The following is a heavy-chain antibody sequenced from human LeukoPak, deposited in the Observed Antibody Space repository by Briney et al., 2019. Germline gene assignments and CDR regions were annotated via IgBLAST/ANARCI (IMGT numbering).Heavy chain of an antibody. CDR3: ARGSRMRLLWFGEATYYFDY. J-gene: IGHJ4*02. V-gene: IGHV4-34*01. CDR2: INHSGST. Sequence: SETLSLTCAVYGGSFSGYYWSWIRQPPGKGLEWIWEINHSGSTNYNPSLKSRVTISVDTSKNQFSLKLSSVTAADTAVYYCARGSRMRLLWFGEATYYFDYWGQGTLVTVSS. CDR1: GGSFSGYY. D-gene: IGHD3-10*01.